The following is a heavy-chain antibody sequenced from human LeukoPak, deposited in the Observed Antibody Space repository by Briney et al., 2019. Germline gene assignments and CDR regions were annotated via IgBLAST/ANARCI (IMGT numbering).Heavy chain of an antibody. J-gene: IGHJ4*02. Sequence: QTGGSLRLSCAASGFTFSSYSMNWVRQAPGKGLEWVSAISGSGGSTYYADSVKGRFTISRDNSKNTLYLQMNSLRAEDTAVYYRAKGGSFVNSFDYWGQGTLVTVSS. CDR2: ISGSGGST. CDR3: AKGGSFVNSFDY. D-gene: IGHD2/OR15-2a*01. V-gene: IGHV3-23*01. CDR1: GFTFSSYS.